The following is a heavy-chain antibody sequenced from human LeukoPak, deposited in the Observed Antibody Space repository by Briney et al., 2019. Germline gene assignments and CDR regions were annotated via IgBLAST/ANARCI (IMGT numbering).Heavy chain of an antibody. V-gene: IGHV1-69*05. D-gene: IGHD4-17*01. CDR2: IIPIFGTA. CDR1: GGTFSSYA. Sequence: ASVKVSCKASGGTFSSYAISWVRQAPGQGLEWMGGIIPIFGTANYAQKFQGRVTITTDESTSTAYMELSSLRSEDTAVYYCARSDLGPFGITVTSTLHFAYWGQGALVTVSS. CDR3: ARSDLGPFGITVTSTLHFAY. J-gene: IGHJ4*02.